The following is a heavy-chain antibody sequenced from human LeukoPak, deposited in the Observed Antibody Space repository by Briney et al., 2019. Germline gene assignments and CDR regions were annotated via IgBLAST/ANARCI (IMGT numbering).Heavy chain of an antibody. CDR1: GFTFSSYS. Sequence: PGGSLRLSCAASGFTFSSYSMNWVRQAPGKGLEWVSSISSSSSYIYYADSVKGRFTISRDNSKNTLYLQMNSLRAEDTAVYYCARVRVGATYGGAFDIWGQGTMVTVSS. CDR2: ISSSSSYI. D-gene: IGHD1-26*01. V-gene: IGHV3-21*01. CDR3: ARVRVGATYGGAFDI. J-gene: IGHJ3*02.